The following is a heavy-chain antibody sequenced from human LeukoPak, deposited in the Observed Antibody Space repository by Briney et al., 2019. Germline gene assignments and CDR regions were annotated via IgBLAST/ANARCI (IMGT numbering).Heavy chain of an antibody. CDR3: ARGSVGATGFDY. CDR2: IYTSGST. J-gene: IGHJ4*02. V-gene: IGHV4-61*02. CDR1: GGSIGSGSYY. D-gene: IGHD1-26*01. Sequence: SETLSLTCTVSGGSIGSGSYYWSWIRQPAGKGLEWIGRIYTSGSTNYNPSLKSRVTISVDTSQNQFSLKLSSVTAADTAVYYCARGSVGATGFDYWGQGTLVTVSS.